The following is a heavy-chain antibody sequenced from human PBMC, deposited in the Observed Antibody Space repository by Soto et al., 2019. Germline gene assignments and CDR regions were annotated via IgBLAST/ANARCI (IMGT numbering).Heavy chain of an antibody. CDR2: ISSSSTI. J-gene: IGHJ6*03. V-gene: IGHV3-48*01. D-gene: IGHD2-2*02. CDR1: GFTFSSYS. CDR3: ARVSCSSTSCYIRYYYYMDV. Sequence: EVQLVESGGGLVQPGGSLRLSCAASGFTFSSYSMNWVRQAPGKGLEWVSYISSSSTIYYADSVKGRFTISRDNAKNSLYLQMNSLRAEDTAVYYCARVSCSSTSCYIRYYYYMDVWGKGTTVTVSS.